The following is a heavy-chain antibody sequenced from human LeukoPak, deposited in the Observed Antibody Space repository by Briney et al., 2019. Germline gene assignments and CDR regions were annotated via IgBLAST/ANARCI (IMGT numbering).Heavy chain of an antibody. CDR3: TTDPVDSSGYNYFDT. J-gene: IGHJ4*02. D-gene: IGHD3-22*01. CDR2: IKTKRGDATT. V-gene: IGHV3-15*01. CDR1: GFTFNNAW. Sequence: PGGSLTLSCAPSGFTFNNAWMNWVRHATGKGLEWLGRIKTKRGDATTDYAAPVRGRFTISRDDSKNTMYLQMNSLRSEDTAVYYCTTDPVDSSGYNYFDTWGQGTLVDASS.